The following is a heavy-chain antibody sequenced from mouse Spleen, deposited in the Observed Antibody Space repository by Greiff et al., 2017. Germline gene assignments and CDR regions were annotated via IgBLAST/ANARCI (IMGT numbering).Heavy chain of an antibody. CDR3: ARAYGYEDYAMDY. V-gene: IGHV3-6*02. CDR2: ISYDGSN. Sequence: EVKLMESGPGLVKPSQSLSLTCSVTGYSITSGYYWKWIRQFPGNKLEWMGYISYDGSNNYNPSLKNRISITRDTSKNQFFLKLNSVTTEDTATYYCARAYGYEDYAMDYWGQGTSVTVSS. J-gene: IGHJ4*01. CDR1: GYSITSGYY. D-gene: IGHD2-2*01.